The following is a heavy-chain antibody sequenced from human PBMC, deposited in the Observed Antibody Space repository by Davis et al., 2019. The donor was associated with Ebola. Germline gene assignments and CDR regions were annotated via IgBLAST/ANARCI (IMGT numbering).Heavy chain of an antibody. J-gene: IGHJ6*02. Sequence: GGSLRLSCAASGFTFSSYAMHWVRQAPGKGLEWVAVISYDGSNKYYADSVKGRFTISRDNSKNTLYLQMNSLRAEDTAVYYCASGTLTLAGHYYYGMDVWGQGTTVTVSS. CDR3: ASGTLTLAGHYYYGMDV. V-gene: IGHV3-30*04. CDR1: GFTFSSYA. D-gene: IGHD4/OR15-4a*01. CDR2: ISYDGSNK.